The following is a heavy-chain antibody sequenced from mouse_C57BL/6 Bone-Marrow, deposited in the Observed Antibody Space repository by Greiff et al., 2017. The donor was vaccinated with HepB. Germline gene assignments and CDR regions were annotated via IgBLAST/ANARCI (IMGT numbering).Heavy chain of an antibody. D-gene: IGHD2-3*01. V-gene: IGHV1-63*01. CDR1: GYTFTNYW. J-gene: IGHJ1*03. Sequence: VQLQESGAELVRPGTSVKMSCKASGYTFTNYWIGWAKQTPGHGLEWIGDIYPGGGYTNYNEKFKGKATLTTDKSYSTAYMQFSSLTSEDSSIYCCARGDGSWYFDVWGTGTTVTVSS. CDR2: IYPGGGYT. CDR3: ARGDGSWYFDV.